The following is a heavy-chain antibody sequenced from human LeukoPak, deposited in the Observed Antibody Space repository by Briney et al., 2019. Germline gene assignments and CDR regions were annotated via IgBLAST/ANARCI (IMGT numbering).Heavy chain of an antibody. CDR3: VGGAPNWGFDY. CDR2: MSPNSGNT. CDR1: RYTFSNYD. Sequence: GASVKVSCKASRYTFSNYDINWVRQATGQGLEWMGWMSPNSGNTGYAQKFQGRVTMTRNTSISTAYMELTSLRSEDTAVYYWVGGAPNWGFDYWGQGTLVTVSS. D-gene: IGHD7-27*01. J-gene: IGHJ4*02. V-gene: IGHV1-8*01.